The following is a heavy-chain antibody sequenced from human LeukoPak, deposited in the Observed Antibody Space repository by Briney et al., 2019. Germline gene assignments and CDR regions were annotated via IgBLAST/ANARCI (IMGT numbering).Heavy chain of an antibody. V-gene: IGHV4-30-4*01. CDR1: GGSISSGDYY. J-gene: IGHJ4*02. Sequence: PSQTLSLTCTVSGGSISSGDYYWSWIRQPPGKGLEGIGEINHSGSTNYNPSLKSRVTISVDTSKNQFSLKLSSVTAADTAVYYCARQNCTNGVCYYFDYWGQGTLVTVSS. CDR3: ARQNCTNGVCYYFDY. D-gene: IGHD2-8*01. CDR2: INHSGST.